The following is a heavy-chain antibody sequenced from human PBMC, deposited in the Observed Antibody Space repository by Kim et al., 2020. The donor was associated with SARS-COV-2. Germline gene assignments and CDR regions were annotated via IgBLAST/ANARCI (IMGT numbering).Heavy chain of an antibody. J-gene: IGHJ3*02. CDR1: GYTFTSYG. Sequence: ASVKVSCKASGYTFTSYGISWVRQAPGQGLEWMGWISAYNGNTNYAQKLQGRVTMTTDTSTSTAYMELRSLRSDDTAVYYCARDPITFPHCSGGSCYPEPAFDIWGQGTMVTVSS. V-gene: IGHV1-18*01. CDR2: ISAYNGNT. D-gene: IGHD2-15*01. CDR3: ARDPITFPHCSGGSCYPEPAFDI.